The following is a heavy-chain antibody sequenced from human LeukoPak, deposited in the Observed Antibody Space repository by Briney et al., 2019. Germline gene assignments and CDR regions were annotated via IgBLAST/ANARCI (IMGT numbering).Heavy chain of an antibody. J-gene: IGHJ2*01. V-gene: IGHV4-39*06. Sequence: PPETLSLTCTVSGGSISSSSYYWGWIRQPPGRGLEWIGSIDYTGCTYYNPSLKSGVPISLDTSKKQCVLKLTSVTAAATAVNYCARDPLSRCSIHTSYWYFDLWGRGTLVTVSS. CDR2: IDYTGCT. CDR1: GGSISSSSYY. CDR3: ARDPLSRCSIHTSYWYFDL. D-gene: IGHD2-2*01.